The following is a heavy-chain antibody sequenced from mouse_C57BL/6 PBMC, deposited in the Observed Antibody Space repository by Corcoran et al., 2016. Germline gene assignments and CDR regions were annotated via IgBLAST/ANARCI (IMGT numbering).Heavy chain of an antibody. D-gene: IGHD4-1*01. V-gene: IGHV1-26*01. Sequence: EVQLPQSGPELVKPGASVKISCKASGYTFTDYYMKWVKQSPGKSLEWIGDINPNNGGTSYNQKFTGKATLTVDKSSSTDYMELRSLTSEDSAGYYGAITGTDFDYWGQGTTLTVSS. CDR1: GYTFTDYY. CDR2: INPNNGGT. J-gene: IGHJ2*01. CDR3: AITGTDFDY.